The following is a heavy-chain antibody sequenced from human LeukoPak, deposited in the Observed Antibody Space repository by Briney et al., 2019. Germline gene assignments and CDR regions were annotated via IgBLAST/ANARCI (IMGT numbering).Heavy chain of an antibody. D-gene: IGHD3-10*01. CDR3: AKEIKPLGYGSGSYFDY. CDR2: ISGSGGST. V-gene: IGHV3-23*01. CDR1: GFTFSSYA. Sequence: GGSLRLSCAASGFTFSSYAMSWVRQAPGKGLEWVSAISGSGGSTYYADSVKGRFTISRDNSKNTLYLQMNSLRAEDTAVYYCAKEIKPLGYGSGSYFDYWGQGTLATVSS. J-gene: IGHJ4*02.